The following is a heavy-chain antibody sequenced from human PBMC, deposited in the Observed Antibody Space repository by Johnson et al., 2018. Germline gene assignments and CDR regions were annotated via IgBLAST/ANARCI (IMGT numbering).Heavy chain of an antibody. V-gene: IGHV4-59*01. D-gene: IGHD3-10*01. J-gene: IGHJ3*02. CDR1: GGSISSYY. CDR3: ARTYYYGSGSYYSPAGAFDI. CDR2: IYYSGSP. Sequence: QVQLQESGPGLVKXSETXSLXCTVSGGSISSYYWSWIRQPPGKGLEWIGYIYYSGSPNYNPSLKSRVTISVDTSKNHFSLKLSSVTAADTAVYYCARTYYYGSGSYYSPAGAFDIWGQGTMVTVSS.